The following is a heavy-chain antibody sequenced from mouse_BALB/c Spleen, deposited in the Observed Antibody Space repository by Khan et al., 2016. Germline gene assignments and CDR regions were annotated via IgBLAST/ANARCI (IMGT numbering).Heavy chain of an antibody. J-gene: IGHJ3*01. CDR3: ARGYYGSSSAWFAY. CDR2: IDTSDSYT. V-gene: IGHV1-69*01. D-gene: IGHD1-1*01. CDR1: GYTFTDYW. Sequence: QVQLQQSGAELVMPGASVKMSCKASGYTFTDYWMHWVKQRPGQGLEWIGAIDTSDSYTSYNQKFKGKATLTVDASSSTAYMQLSSLTSEDSAVYYCARGYYGSSSAWFAYWGQGTLVTVSA.